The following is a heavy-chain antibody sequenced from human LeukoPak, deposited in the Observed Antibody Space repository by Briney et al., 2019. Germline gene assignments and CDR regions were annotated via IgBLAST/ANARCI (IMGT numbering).Heavy chain of an antibody. CDR2: INGDGSDT. CDR3: ARGAYGGNSFDY. CDR1: GFPFSRYW. Sequence: GGSLRLSRAASGFPFSRYWMDWVRQAPGKGLVWVSRINGDGSDTSYADSVKGRFTISRDNAKNTLDLQMNSLRGEDTAVYYCARGAYGGNSFDYWGQGTLVTVSS. V-gene: IGHV3-74*01. D-gene: IGHD4-23*01. J-gene: IGHJ4*02.